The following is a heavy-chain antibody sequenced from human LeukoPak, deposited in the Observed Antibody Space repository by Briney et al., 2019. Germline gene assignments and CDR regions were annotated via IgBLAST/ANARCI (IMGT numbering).Heavy chain of an antibody. Sequence: SSETLSLTCTVSGGSISSYYWSWIRQPPGKGLEWLGYIYYSGSTNYNPSLRSRVTISVDTSKNQFSLKLSSVTAADTAVYYCVTTTLDYSNSYFDYWGQGTLVTVSS. V-gene: IGHV4-59*01. J-gene: IGHJ4*02. CDR2: IYYSGST. CDR3: VTTTLDYSNSYFDY. CDR1: GGSISSYY. D-gene: IGHD4-11*01.